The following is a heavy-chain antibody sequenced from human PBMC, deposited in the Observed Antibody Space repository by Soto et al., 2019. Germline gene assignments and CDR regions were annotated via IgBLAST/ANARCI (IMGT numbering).Heavy chain of an antibody. J-gene: IGHJ3*02. D-gene: IGHD1-26*01. CDR1: GGTFSSYA. Sequence: SVKVSCKASGGTFSSYAISWVRQAPGQGLEWMGGIIPIFGTANYAQKFQGRVTITADESTSTAYMELSSLRSEDTAVYYCARMSGATVYHDALDSWGQGTMVTVSS. CDR2: IIPIFGTA. V-gene: IGHV1-69*13. CDR3: ARMSGATVYHDALDS.